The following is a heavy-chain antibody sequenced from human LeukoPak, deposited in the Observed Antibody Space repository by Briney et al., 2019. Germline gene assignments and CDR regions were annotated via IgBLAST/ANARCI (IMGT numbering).Heavy chain of an antibody. CDR2: INPSGGNT. CDR3: ARFAVHRRLAVAGQFGLDY. CDR1: GYILTSYY. V-gene: IGHV1-46*01. Sequence: ASVKVSCKASGYILTSYYIHWVRQAPGQGREWMGIINPSGGNTNYAQKFQGRVTMTRDTSTSTVYMELSSLGSGDTAVYYCARFAVHRRLAVAGQFGLDYWGQGTLVTVSS. J-gene: IGHJ4*02. D-gene: IGHD6-19*01.